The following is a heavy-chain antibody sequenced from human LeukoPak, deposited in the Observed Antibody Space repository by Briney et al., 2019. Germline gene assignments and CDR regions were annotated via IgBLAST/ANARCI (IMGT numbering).Heavy chain of an antibody. CDR2: TNTNGANT. D-gene: IGHD6-6*01. CDR1: GFTFKSYA. J-gene: IGHJ4*02. Sequence: GGFLRLSCSASGFTFKSYAMHWVRQAPGKGLEYVSSTNTNGANTYYADSVKGRFTISRDNSRNTVYVQMNSLTPEDTAVYYCVKGLDYSSSQMDSWGQGTLVTVSS. V-gene: IGHV3-64*05. CDR3: VKGLDYSSSQMDS.